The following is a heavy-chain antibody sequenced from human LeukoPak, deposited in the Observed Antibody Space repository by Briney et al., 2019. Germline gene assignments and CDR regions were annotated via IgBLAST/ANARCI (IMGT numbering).Heavy chain of an antibody. V-gene: IGHV4-34*01. CDR1: GGSFSGYY. Sequence: SETLSLTCAVYGGSFSGYYWSWIRQPPGKGLEWIGEINHSGSTNYNPSLKSRVTISVDTSKNQFSLKLSSVTAADTAVYYCARGPPYIVVVTPIGFFHYWGQGTLDTVSS. CDR3: ARGPPYIVVVTPIGFFHY. D-gene: IGHD2-21*02. J-gene: IGHJ4*02. CDR2: INHSGST.